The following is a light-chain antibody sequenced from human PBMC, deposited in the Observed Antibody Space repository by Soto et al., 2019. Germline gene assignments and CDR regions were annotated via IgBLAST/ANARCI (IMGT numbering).Light chain of an antibody. CDR3: QLYDHPPYP. Sequence: DIQMTQSPSSLSAAVGDRVNFTCQASQDICKYLNWYQQKPGKAPKLLIYDASNLERGVPSRFSGSGSGTDFSLTVDSLQPEDTATYYCQLYDHPPYPFGQGTKLEIK. V-gene: IGKV1-33*01. CDR1: QDICKY. CDR2: DAS. J-gene: IGKJ2*01.